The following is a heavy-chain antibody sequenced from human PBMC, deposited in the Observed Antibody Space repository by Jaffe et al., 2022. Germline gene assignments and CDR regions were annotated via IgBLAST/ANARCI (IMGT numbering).Heavy chain of an antibody. Sequence: EVQLLESGGGLVQPGGSLRLSCAASGFTFSSYAMSWVRQAPGKGLEWVSAISGSGGSTYYADSVKGRFTISRDNSKNTLYLQMNSLRAEDTAVYYCAKAQILYGSGSYFPFSAFDIWGQGTMVTVSS. V-gene: IGHV3-23*01. D-gene: IGHD3-10*01. J-gene: IGHJ3*02. CDR1: GFTFSSYA. CDR3: AKAQILYGSGSYFPFSAFDI. CDR2: ISGSGGST.